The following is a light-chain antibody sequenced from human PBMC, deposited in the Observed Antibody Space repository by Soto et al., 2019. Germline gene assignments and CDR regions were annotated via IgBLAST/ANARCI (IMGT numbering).Light chain of an antibody. CDR2: AAS. CDR3: QQSYSTPYT. V-gene: IGKV1-39*01. CDR1: QSISSY. Sequence: DIPMTQSPSSLSASLGDRVTITCRASQSISSYLNWYQQKPGKAPNLLIYAASSLQSGVQTWFSGRGSGTDFTLTISRQQPEDFANYYCQQSYSTPYTFGQGTKLEIK. J-gene: IGKJ2*01.